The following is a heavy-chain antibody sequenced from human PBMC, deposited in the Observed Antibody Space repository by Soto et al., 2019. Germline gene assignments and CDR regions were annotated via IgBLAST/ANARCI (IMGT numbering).Heavy chain of an antibody. V-gene: IGHV1-18*01. D-gene: IGHD3-9*01. CDR2: ISAYNGNT. Sequence: GASLKVSCKASGYTFTSYGISWVRQAPGQGLEWMGWISAYNGNTNYAQKLQGRVTMTTDTSTSTAYMELRSLRSDDTAVYYCARDVGEYDILNGNDYWGQGTLVNVSS. CDR1: GYTFTSYG. CDR3: ARDVGEYDILNGNDY. J-gene: IGHJ4*02.